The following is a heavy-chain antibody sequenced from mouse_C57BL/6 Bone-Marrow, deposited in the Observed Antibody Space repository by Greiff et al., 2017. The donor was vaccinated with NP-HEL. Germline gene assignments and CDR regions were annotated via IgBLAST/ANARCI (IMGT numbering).Heavy chain of an antibody. CDR1: GFNIKDDY. V-gene: IGHV14-4*01. D-gene: IGHD2-1*01. Sequence: EVQLQESGAELVRPGASVKLSCTASGFNIKDDYMHWVKQRPEQGLEWIGWIDPENGDTEYASKFQGKATITADTSSNTAYLQLSSLTSEDTAVYYCTLYYCNFPFAYWGQGTLVTVSA. CDR2: IDPENGDT. J-gene: IGHJ3*01. CDR3: TLYYCNFPFAY.